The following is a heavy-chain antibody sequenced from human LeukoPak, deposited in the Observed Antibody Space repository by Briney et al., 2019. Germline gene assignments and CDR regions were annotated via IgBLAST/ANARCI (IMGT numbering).Heavy chain of an antibody. CDR1: GFSFGHYA. CDR3: TRALRYFDWLLLFDY. CDR2: IRSEDYGGTT. J-gene: IGHJ4*02. V-gene: IGHV3-49*03. Sequence: GGSLRLSCTASGFSFGHYAMSWFRQAPGKGLEWVGFIRSEDYGGTTEYAASMKGRFTISRDASKSIAYLQMNSLKTEDTAVYYCTRALRYFDWLLLFDYWGQGTLVTVSS. D-gene: IGHD3-9*01.